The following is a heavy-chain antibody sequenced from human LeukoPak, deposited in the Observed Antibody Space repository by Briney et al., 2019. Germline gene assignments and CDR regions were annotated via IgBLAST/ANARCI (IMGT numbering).Heavy chain of an antibody. V-gene: IGHV1-69*06. D-gene: IGHD6-6*01. CDR1: GGTFSSYA. J-gene: IGHJ4*02. CDR3: ARVYTHYSSSPELGY. Sequence: ASVKVSCKASGGTFSSYAISWVRQAPGQGLEWMGGIIPIFGTANYAQKFQGRVTITADKSTSTAYMELSSLRSEDTAVYYCARVYTHYSSSPELGYWGQGTLVTVSS. CDR2: IIPIFGTA.